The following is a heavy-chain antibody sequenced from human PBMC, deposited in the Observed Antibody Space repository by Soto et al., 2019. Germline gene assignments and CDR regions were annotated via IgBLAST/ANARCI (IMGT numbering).Heavy chain of an antibody. D-gene: IGHD3-22*01. CDR2: ISAYNGNT. V-gene: IGHV1-18*01. J-gene: IGHJ4*02. CDR1: GYPFTSYC. Sequence: VKVACKATGYPFTSYCISCVRHAPGQGLEWMGWISAYNGNTNYAQKLQGRVTMTTDTSTSTAYMELRSLRSDDTAVYYCARGRYYDPSAYWGQGTMVTVSS. CDR3: ARGRYYDPSAY.